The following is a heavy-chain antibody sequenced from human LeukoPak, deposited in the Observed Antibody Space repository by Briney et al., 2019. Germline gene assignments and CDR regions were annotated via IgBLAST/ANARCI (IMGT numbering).Heavy chain of an antibody. V-gene: IGHV4-39*07. Sequence: KTSETLSITCTVSCASISTSIYYWGWIRQPPGKGLECIGSIYYSGTTYYNPSLKSRVTISVDTSKNQFSLKLSSVTAADTAVYYCARVPSYSPTNWFDPWGQGTLVTVSS. D-gene: IGHD2-15*01. CDR3: ARVPSYSPTNWFDP. CDR1: CASISTSIYY. J-gene: IGHJ5*02. CDR2: IYYSGTT.